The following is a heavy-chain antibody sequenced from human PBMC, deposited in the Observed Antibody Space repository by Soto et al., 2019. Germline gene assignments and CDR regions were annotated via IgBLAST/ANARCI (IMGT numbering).Heavy chain of an antibody. CDR1: GDSFNDYY. D-gene: IGHD5-12*01. J-gene: IGHJ6*03. Sequence: VQLAQSGAEVKKPGASVKVSCKTSGDSFNDYYIHWVRQAPGQGLEWMGWINPNVGATKYAQKFHGRVTVTRDTSIRTVYMELSSLRSDDTAVYYCARESGGATATLDYYYFYIDVWGKGTTVTVSS. CDR2: INPNVGAT. CDR3: ARESGGATATLDYYYFYIDV. V-gene: IGHV1-2*02.